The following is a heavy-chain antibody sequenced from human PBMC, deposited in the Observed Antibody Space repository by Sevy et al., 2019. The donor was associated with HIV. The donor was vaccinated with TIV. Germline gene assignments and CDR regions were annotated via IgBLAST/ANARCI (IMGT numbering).Heavy chain of an antibody. CDR2: ISAYNGNT. CDR1: GYTFTSYG. D-gene: IGHD6-13*01. V-gene: IGHV1-18*01. J-gene: IGHJ6*03. CDR3: ARDLGIAPRWATHYYYYYMDV. Sequence: ASVKVSCKASGYTFTSYGISWVRQAPGQGLEWMGWISAYNGNTNYAQKLQGRVTMTTDTSTSTAYMELRSLRSDDTAVYYCARDLGIAPRWATHYYYYYMDVWGKGTTVTVSS.